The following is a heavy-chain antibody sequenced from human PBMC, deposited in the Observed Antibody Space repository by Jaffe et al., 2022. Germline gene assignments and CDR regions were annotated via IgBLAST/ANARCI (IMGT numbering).Heavy chain of an antibody. V-gene: IGHV3-7*05. J-gene: IGHJ4*02. CDR3: ATYHYDSKGSESFDF. CDR1: GFTFGRYW. D-gene: IGHD3-22*01. CDR2: IKEDGTGK. Sequence: EVQLVESGGGFVQPGGSLRLSCVASGFTFGRYWMSWVRQAPGKGLEWVANIKEDGTGKYYVDSVKGRFTISRDNAKNSVFLQMNSLTAEDTAVFYCATYHYDSKGSESFDFWGQGTLVTVPS.